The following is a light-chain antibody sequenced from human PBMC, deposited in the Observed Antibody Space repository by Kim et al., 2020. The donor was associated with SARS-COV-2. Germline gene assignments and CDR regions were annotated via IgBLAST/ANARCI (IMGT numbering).Light chain of an antibody. CDR1: QSVATCY. J-gene: IGKJ4*01. CDR2: GAY. CDR3: QQYGSPPLT. Sequence: SPGDRATLSCRASQSVATCYLAWYQQKPGQAPRLLIYGAYTRATGIPDRFSASGSGTDYTLIITRLEPEDFAAYYCQQYGSPPLTFGGGTKVDIK. V-gene: IGKV3-20*01.